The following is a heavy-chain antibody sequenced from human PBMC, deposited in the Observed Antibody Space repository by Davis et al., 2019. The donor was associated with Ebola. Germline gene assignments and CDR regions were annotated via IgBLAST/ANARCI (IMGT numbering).Heavy chain of an antibody. J-gene: IGHJ4*02. D-gene: IGHD6-13*01. CDR2: IYHSGST. CDR3: ASSIAAAGDLDY. Sequence: PSETLSLTCAVSGGSISSGGYSWSWIRQPPGKGLEWIGYIYHSGSTYYNPSLKSRVTISVDTSKNQFSLKLSSVTAADTAVYYCASSIAAAGDLDYWGQGTLVTVSS. CDR1: GGSISSGGYS. V-gene: IGHV4-30-2*02.